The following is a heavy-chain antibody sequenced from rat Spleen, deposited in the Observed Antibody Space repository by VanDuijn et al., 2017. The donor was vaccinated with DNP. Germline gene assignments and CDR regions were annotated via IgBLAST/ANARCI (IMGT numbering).Heavy chain of an antibody. J-gene: IGHJ3*01. CDR2: ISYSGYT. CDR3: ARQTTVPTGWFAY. Sequence: EVQLQESGPGLVKPSQSLSLTCSVTGYSITSNYWGWIRKFPGNKMEWMAYISYSGYTGYNPSLKSRISITRDTSKNQFFLHLNSVTTEDTATYYCARQTTVPTGWFAYWGQGTLVTVSS. V-gene: IGHV3-1*01. CDR1: GYSITSNY. D-gene: IGHD1-1*01.